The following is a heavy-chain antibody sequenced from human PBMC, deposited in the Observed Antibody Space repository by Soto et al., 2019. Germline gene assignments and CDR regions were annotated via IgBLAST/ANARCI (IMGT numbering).Heavy chain of an antibody. V-gene: IGHV3-23*01. J-gene: IGHJ3*02. CDR1: VFTFSIYA. Sequence: WGSLRISCASSVFTFSIYAMSWVRQAPGKGLDWVSAISGSGGSTYYADSVKGRFTISIDNSKNTLYLQMNSLRAEDTAVYYCAKCRIAAAREMLGAFDIWGQGTMVTVSS. CDR2: ISGSGGST. D-gene: IGHD6-13*01. CDR3: AKCRIAAAREMLGAFDI.